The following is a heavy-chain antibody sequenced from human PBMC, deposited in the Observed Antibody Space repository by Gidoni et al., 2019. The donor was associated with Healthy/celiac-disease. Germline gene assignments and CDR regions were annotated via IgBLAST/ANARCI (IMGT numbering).Heavy chain of an antibody. Sequence: EVQLVESGGGLVKPGGSLRLSCAASGFTFSSYSLHWVRQAPGKGLEWVSSISSSSSYTYYADSVKGRFTIARDNAKNSLYLQMNSLRAEDTAVYYCAREAYYYDSSGYYEIDAFDIWGQGTMVTVSS. D-gene: IGHD3-22*01. CDR2: ISSSSSYT. V-gene: IGHV3-21*01. CDR1: GFTFSSYS. CDR3: AREAYYYDSSGYYEIDAFDI. J-gene: IGHJ3*02.